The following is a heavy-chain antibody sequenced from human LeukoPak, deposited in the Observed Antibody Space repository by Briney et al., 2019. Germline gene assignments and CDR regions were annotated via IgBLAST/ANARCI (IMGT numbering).Heavy chain of an antibody. V-gene: IGHV3-20*04. CDR1: GFTFDDYG. J-gene: IGHJ4*02. D-gene: IGHD3-22*01. CDR2: INWNGGST. CDR3: ARERYYYDSTYYYVKYFDY. Sequence: GGSLRLSCAASGFTFDDYGLSGVRQAPGKGLEGVSGINWNGGSTGYADSVKGRFTISRDNAKKSLYLQMHSLSAEDTAVYSCARERYYYDSTYYYVKYFDYWGQGTLVTVSS.